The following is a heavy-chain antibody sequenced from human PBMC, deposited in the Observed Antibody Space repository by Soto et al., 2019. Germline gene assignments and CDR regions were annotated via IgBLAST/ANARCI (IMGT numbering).Heavy chain of an antibody. V-gene: IGHV4-59*12. CDR3: ARRGSGSYYDY. CDR2: IYYSGST. J-gene: IGHJ4*02. CDR1: GGSISSYY. Sequence: PSETLSLTCAVSGGSISSYYWSWIRQPPGKGLEWIGYIYYSGSTNYNPSLKSRVTISVDTSKNTVYLQMNSLRGEDTAVYYCARRGSGSYYDYWGQGTLVTISS. D-gene: IGHD1-26*01.